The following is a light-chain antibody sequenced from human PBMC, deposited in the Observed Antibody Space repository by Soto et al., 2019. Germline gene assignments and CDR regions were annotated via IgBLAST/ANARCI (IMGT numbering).Light chain of an antibody. CDR3: QHYGTSALIT. J-gene: IGKJ5*01. CDR2: GAS. CDR1: QSISSSQ. Sequence: EIVLTQSPATLSLSPGERATLSCRASQSISSSQLAWYQHKPGRAPRLLIYGASSRATGIPDRFSGSGSGTDFTLTISRLEPEDFAVYYCQHYGTSALITFGQGTRLEIK. V-gene: IGKV3-20*01.